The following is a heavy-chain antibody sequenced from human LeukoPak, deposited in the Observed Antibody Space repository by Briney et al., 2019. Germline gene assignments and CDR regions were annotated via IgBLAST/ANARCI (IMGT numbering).Heavy chain of an antibody. CDR3: ARNHGMDV. CDR2: VNRDGSET. Sequence: AESLTLSCAASGFALSSHWITWVRHVPGRVPEWVANVNRDGSETYYLHSVKGRFTISKDTVKNSLYLQMNSLSAAGTALYHCARNHGMDVWGQGTTVIVSS. CDR1: GFALSSHW. D-gene: IGHD1-14*01. V-gene: IGHV3-7*03. J-gene: IGHJ6*02.